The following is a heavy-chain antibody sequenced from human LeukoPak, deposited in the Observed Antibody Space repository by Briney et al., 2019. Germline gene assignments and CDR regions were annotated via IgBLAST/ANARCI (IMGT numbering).Heavy chain of an antibody. CDR2: ISGSGGST. J-gene: IGHJ4*02. V-gene: IGHV3-23*01. Sequence: GGSPRLSCAASGFTFSSYAMSWVRQAPGKGLEWVSAISGSGGSTYYADSVKGRLTISRDNSKNTLYLQMNSLRAEDTAVYYCAKTIKKWELLVLDYWGQGTLVTVSS. CDR1: GFTFSSYA. D-gene: IGHD1-26*01. CDR3: AKTIKKWELLVLDY.